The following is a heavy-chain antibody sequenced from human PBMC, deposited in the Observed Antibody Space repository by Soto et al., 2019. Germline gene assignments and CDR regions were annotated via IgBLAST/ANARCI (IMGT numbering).Heavy chain of an antibody. D-gene: IGHD1-26*01. CDR1: GDSISRGGYF. CDR2: IYDSGSA. CDR3: ARGILRPNHYMDV. J-gene: IGHJ6*03. V-gene: IGHV4-31*03. Sequence: PSETLSLTCIVSGDSISRGGYFWTWIRHHPGKGLEWIGYIYDSGSAFYNPSLKSRVTMSVDTSKNQFSLNLRSVTAADTAVFYCARGILRPNHYMDVWGKGTAVTVSS.